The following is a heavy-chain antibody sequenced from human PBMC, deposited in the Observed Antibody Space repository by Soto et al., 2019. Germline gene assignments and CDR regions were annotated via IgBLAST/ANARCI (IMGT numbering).Heavy chain of an antibody. D-gene: IGHD3-3*01. CDR3: ARHSSVLRSPFDP. CDR2: IYYSGST. V-gene: IGHV4-39*01. CDR1: GFTFSSYA. Sequence: PGGSLRLSCAASGFTFSSYAMSWVRQAPGKGLEWIGSIYYSGSTYYNPSLKSRVTISVDTSKNQFSLKLSSVTAADTAVYYCARHSSVLRSPFDPWGQGTLVTVSS. J-gene: IGHJ5*02.